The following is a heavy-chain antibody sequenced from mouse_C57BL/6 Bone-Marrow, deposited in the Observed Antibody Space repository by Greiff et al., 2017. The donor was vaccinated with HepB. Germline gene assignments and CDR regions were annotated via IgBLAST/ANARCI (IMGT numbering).Heavy chain of an antibody. CDR3: ARRRGNYDYRFYAMDY. J-gene: IGHJ4*01. CDR2: IYPGDGDT. V-gene: IGHV1-82*01. Sequence: QVQLQQSGPELVKPGASVKISCKASGYAFSSSWMNWVKQRHGKGLEWIGRIYPGDGDTNYNGKFKGKATLTADKSSSTAYMQLSSLTSEDSAVYFCARRRGNYDYRFYAMDYWGQGTSVTVSS. D-gene: IGHD2-4*01. CDR1: GYAFSSSW.